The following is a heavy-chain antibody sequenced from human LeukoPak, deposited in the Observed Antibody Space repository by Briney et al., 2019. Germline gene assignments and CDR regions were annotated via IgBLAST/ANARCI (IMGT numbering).Heavy chain of an antibody. Sequence: ASVKVSCKASGYTFTSYYIHWARQAPGQGPEWMGWINPNSGGTNYAQKLQGRVTMTRDTSVSTAYMEVSRLRSDDTAVYFCARDRRGYYDSGSYYPLIWGQGTLVTVSS. J-gene: IGHJ4*02. CDR2: INPNSGGT. V-gene: IGHV1-2*02. D-gene: IGHD3-10*01. CDR1: GYTFTSYY. CDR3: ARDRRGYYDSGSYYPLI.